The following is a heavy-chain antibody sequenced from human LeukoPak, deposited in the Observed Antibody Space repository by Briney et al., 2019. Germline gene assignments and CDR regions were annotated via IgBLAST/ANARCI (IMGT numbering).Heavy chain of an antibody. V-gene: IGHV3-7*01. J-gene: IGHJ4*02. CDR3: ARDGGSYCTGNLCYKDGFFDY. CDR2: IKQDGSEK. Sequence: GESLKISCAASGFTFSSYWMSWVRQAPGKGLEWLANIKQDGSEKYYVDSVKGRFTISRDNAKNSLYLQLNSLRAEDTAVYYCARDGGSYCTGNLCYKDGFFDYWGQGTLVTVSS. D-gene: IGHD2-8*02. CDR1: GFTFSSYW.